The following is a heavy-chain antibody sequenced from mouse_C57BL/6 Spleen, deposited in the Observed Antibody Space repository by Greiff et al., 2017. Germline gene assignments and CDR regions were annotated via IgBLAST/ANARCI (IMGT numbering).Heavy chain of an antibody. Sequence: DVKLVESGPGLVKPSQSLSLTCSVTGYSITSGYYWNWIRQFPGNKLEWMGYISYDGSNNYNPSLKNRISITRDTSKNQFFLKLNSVTTEDTATYYCANYDYGRFAYWGQGTLVTVSA. CDR1: GYSITSGYY. J-gene: IGHJ3*01. D-gene: IGHD2-4*01. CDR3: ANYDYGRFAY. CDR2: ISYDGSN. V-gene: IGHV3-6*01.